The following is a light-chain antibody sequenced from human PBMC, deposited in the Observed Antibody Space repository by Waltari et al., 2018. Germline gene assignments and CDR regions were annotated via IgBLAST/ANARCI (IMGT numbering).Light chain of an antibody. V-gene: IGKV3-11*01. CDR3: QQRSRWPLT. Sequence: EIVLTQSPATLSLSPGESATLSCRASQSIDIYLAWYQQRPGQAPRLLISDASYRATGIPARVRGSGSGTDFTLTISSLEPEDFAVYSCQQRSRWPLTFGGGTKVEL. J-gene: IGKJ4*01. CDR2: DAS. CDR1: QSIDIY.